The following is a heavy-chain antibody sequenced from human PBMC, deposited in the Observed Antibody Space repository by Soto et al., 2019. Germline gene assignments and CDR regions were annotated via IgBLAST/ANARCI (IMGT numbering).Heavy chain of an antibody. CDR2: IYPDDSDT. CDR1: GYSFTSYW. CDR3: ARRVRLIAGLHYFDY. D-gene: IGHD2-15*01. J-gene: IGHJ4*02. Sequence: EVQLVQSGAEVKKSGESLKISCKGSGYSFTSYWIAWVRQMPGKGLEWMGIIYPDDSDTRYSPSFQGQVTISADKSINTAYLQWSSLKASDTAMYYCARRVRLIAGLHYFDYWGRGTLVTVSS. V-gene: IGHV5-51*01.